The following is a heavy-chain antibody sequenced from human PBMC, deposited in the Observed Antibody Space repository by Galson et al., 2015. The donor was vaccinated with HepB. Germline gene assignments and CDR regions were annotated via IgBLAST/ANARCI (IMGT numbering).Heavy chain of an antibody. CDR1: GFNLKTYT. D-gene: IGHD6-6*01. CDR2: ITPDGDDI. J-gene: IGHJ4*02. Sequence: SLRLSCAASGFNLKTYTINWVRQTPGKGLEWVSSITPDGDDIYYADSVKARFTISRDNSKNSVFLHMNSLRGDDTALYFCARDPGRLAARPFDFWGQGTQVTVSS. V-gene: IGHV3-21*06. CDR3: ARDPGRLAARPFDF.